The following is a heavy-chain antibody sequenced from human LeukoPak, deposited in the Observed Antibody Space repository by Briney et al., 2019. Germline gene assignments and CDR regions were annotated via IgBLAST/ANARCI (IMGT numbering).Heavy chain of an antibody. D-gene: IGHD6-13*01. V-gene: IGHV5-51*01. CDR2: IYPDDSDT. J-gene: IGHJ6*02. CDR3: ARLGVIVAAWDGMDV. Sequence: GESLKISCKGSGYSFTSYWNGWVRQMPGKGLEWMGIIYPDDSDTRYSPSFQGQVTISADKSISTAYLQWSSLKASDTAMYYCARLGVIVAAWDGMDVWGQGTTVTVSS. CDR1: GYSFTSYW.